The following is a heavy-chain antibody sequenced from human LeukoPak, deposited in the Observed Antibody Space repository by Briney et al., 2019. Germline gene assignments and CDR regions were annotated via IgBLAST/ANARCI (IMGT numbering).Heavy chain of an antibody. D-gene: IGHD3-3*01. CDR3: ATKGTYYDFWSSRGGFDY. CDR1: GFTFSSYS. CDR2: ISSSSSTI. V-gene: IGHV3-48*01. Sequence: GGSLRLSCAASGFTFSSYSMNWVRQAPGKGLEWVSYISSSSSTIYYADSVKGRFTISRDNAKNSLYLQMNSLRAEDTAVYYCATKGTYYDFWSSRGGFDYWGQGTLVTVSS. J-gene: IGHJ4*02.